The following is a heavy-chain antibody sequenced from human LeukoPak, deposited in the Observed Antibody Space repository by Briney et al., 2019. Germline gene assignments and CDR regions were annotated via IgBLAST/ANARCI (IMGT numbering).Heavy chain of an antibody. CDR1: GYTFTAYD. V-gene: IGHV1-2*02. J-gene: IGHJ5*02. Sequence: GASVKVSCNPSGYTFTAYDMYWVRQAPGQGLEWMGWINPNNGGTRYAQQFQGRVSMTRDMSINTVYLEVINLIFNDTAVYYCARQGDYNEYLSSWGEGKLVTVSS. D-gene: IGHD4-17*01. CDR2: INPNNGGT. CDR3: ARQGDYNEYLSS.